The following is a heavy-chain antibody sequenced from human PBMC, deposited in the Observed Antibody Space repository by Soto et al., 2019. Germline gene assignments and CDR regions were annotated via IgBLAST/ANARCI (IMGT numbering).Heavy chain of an antibody. CDR3: ARVSFDHFVHWFDP. CDR1: GDSVSSKTAA. CDR2: TYFRSKWYN. V-gene: IGHV6-1*01. J-gene: IGHJ5*02. Sequence: PSQTLSLICAISGDSVSSKTAAWNWIRQSPSRGLEWLGRTYFRSKWYNDYAISVKSRITINPDTSKNQFSLLLNSVTPEDTAVYYCARVSFDHFVHWFDPWGQGTLVTVSS. D-gene: IGHD3-9*01.